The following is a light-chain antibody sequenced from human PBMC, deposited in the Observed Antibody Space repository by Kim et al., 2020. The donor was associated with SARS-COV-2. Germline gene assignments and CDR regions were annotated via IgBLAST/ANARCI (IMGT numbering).Light chain of an antibody. V-gene: IGKV3-11*01. CDR2: DAA. CDR1: PSSGIS. CDR3: LKHSKWPPAPP. J-gene: IGKJ4*01. Sequence: PGQGATPPCAASPSSGISLAGYQHTSGQAPRLLIYDAAIRATGIPARFSGSGSGTDIPLTISSPAPEDFAIYYCLKHSKWPPAPPFGGGTKVDI.